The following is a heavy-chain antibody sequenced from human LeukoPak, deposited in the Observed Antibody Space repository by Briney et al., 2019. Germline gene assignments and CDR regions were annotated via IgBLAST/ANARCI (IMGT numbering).Heavy chain of an antibody. D-gene: IGHD5-18*01. CDR3: ARTGDTERFDY. V-gene: IGHV3-33*01. CDR1: GFTFSKYG. J-gene: IGHJ4*02. Sequence: GGSLRLSCAASGFTFSKYGMHWVRQVPGKGLEWVALIRYDGSKKDYGDSVKGRFTISRDNSKNTLHLQMNSLRAEDTAVYYCARTGDTERFDYWGQGTLVAVSS. CDR2: IRYDGSKK.